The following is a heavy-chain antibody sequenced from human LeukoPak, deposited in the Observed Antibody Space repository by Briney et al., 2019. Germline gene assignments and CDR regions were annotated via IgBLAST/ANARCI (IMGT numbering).Heavy chain of an antibody. V-gene: IGHV1-3*01. D-gene: IGHD4/OR15-4a*01. CDR1: GYIFTNYA. J-gene: IGHJ6*02. CDR3: SRDRWHCVVNCDSVYYYSLDV. Sequence: ASVKISCKGSGYIFTNYAVQWVRQAPGQSLEWLGWINPSNGETRYSRKFQGRVTMSIDTSATTAYMELDSLTAEDTAIYYCSRDRWHCVVNCDSVYYYSLDVWGQGTTVTVSS. CDR2: INPSNGET.